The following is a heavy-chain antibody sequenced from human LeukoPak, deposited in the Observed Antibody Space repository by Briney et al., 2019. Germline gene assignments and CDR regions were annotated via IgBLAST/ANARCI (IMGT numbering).Heavy chain of an antibody. V-gene: IGHV3-21*01. J-gene: IGHJ4*02. Sequence: GGSLRLSCAASGFTFSSYSMNWVRQAPGKGLEWVSSIGSSSSYIYYADSVKGRFTISRDNAKNSLYLQMNSLRAEDTAVYYCARDQRGYDRAYWGQGTLVTVSS. D-gene: IGHD3-22*01. CDR1: GFTFSSYS. CDR2: IGSSSSYI. CDR3: ARDQRGYDRAY.